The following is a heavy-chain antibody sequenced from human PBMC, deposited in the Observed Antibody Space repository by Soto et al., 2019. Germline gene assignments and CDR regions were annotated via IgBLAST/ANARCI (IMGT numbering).Heavy chain of an antibody. V-gene: IGHV4-59*01. D-gene: IGHD3-3*01. CDR1: GGSISSYY. J-gene: IGHJ6*02. Sequence: PSETLSLTXTVSGGSISSYYWSWIRQPPGKGLEWIGYIYYSGSTNYNPSLKSRVTISVDTSKNQFSLKLSSVTAADTAVYYCARGNYDFWSGYSYGMDVWGQGTTVTVSS. CDR2: IYYSGST. CDR3: ARGNYDFWSGYSYGMDV.